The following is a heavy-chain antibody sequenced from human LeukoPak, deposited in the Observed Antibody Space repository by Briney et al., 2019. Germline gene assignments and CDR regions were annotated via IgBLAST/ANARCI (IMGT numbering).Heavy chain of an antibody. Sequence: SXYAXXXVRQARGKGLXXVSAIIGIGASTYYAASVKRRFTISRDNSKNTLYLQMNSLRAEDTAVYYCAKSAMTGSSFDYWGQGTLVTVSS. CDR3: AKSAMTGSSFDY. CDR2: IIGIGAST. CDR1: SXYA. V-gene: IGHV3-23*01. J-gene: IGHJ4*02. D-gene: IGHD3-9*01.